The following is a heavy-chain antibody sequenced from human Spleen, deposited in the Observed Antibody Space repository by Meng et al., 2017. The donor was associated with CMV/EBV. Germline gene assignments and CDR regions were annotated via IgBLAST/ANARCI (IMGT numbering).Heavy chain of an antibody. J-gene: IGHJ4*02. CDR1: GFTFSKYG. D-gene: IGHD6-6*01. CDR2: LAYDGTSR. V-gene: IGHV3-30-3*01. Sequence: GGSLRLSCAASGFTFSKYGMHWVRQAPGKGLEWVAVLAYDGTSRNYADSVKGRFTISRDNSRNTLYLQMNSLRAEDTAVYYCARGLSGYSSSSWGQGTLVTVSS. CDR3: ARGLSGYSSSS.